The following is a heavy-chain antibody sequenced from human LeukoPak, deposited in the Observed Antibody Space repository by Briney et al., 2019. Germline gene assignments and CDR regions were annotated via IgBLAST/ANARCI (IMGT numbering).Heavy chain of an antibody. CDR2: ISSSGSTI. CDR1: GFTFSDYY. D-gene: IGHD3-16*02. J-gene: IGHJ4*02. CDR3: ARESIMITFGGVIVPGPLDY. Sequence: GGSLRLSCAASGFTFSDYYMSWIRQAPGKGLEWVSYISSSGSTIYYADSVKGRFTISRDNAKNSLYLQMNSLRAEDTAVYYCARESIMITFGGVIVPGPLDYWGQGTLVTVSS. V-gene: IGHV3-11*01.